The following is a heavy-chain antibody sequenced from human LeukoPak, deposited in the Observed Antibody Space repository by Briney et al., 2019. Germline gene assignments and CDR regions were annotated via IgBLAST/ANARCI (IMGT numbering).Heavy chain of an antibody. D-gene: IGHD1-26*01. CDR2: INPHSGGT. J-gene: IGHJ4*02. CDR3: ARGLGGELPPFDY. Sequence: GASVKVSCKASGHTFTGYYMHWVRQAPGQGLEWMGWINPHSGGTDHAQKFQGRVTMTRDTSISTAYMELSRLTFHDTAVYYCARGLGGELPPFDYWGQGTLVTVSS. CDR1: GHTFTGYY. V-gene: IGHV1-2*02.